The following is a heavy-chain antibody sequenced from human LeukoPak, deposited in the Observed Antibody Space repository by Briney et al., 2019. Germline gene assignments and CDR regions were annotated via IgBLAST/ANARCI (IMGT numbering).Heavy chain of an antibody. Sequence: PSETLSLTCAVSGSSISSGYYWGWIRQPPGKGLEWIASIFHSGITYYNPSLKSRVTISVDTSKNHFSLKLNSVTAADTAVYYCARDRAGTPNQIDPFDYWGQGTLVTVSS. CDR1: GSSISSGYY. J-gene: IGHJ4*02. V-gene: IGHV4-38-2*02. CDR2: IFHSGIT. CDR3: ARDRAGTPNQIDPFDY.